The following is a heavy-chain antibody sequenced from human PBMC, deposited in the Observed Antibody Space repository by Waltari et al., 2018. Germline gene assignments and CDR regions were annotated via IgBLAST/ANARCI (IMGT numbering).Heavy chain of an antibody. D-gene: IGHD2-21*01. CDR1: GFTFSSYA. CDR2: ISGSGGST. J-gene: IGHJ4*02. V-gene: IGHV3-23*04. Sequence: EVQLVESGGGLVQPGVSLRLSCAASGFTFSSYAMSWVRQAPGKGLEWVSAISGSGGSTYYADSVKGRFTISRDNSKNTLYLQMNSLRAEDTAVYYCAKDDSPYCGGDCYSDYWGQGTLVTVSS. CDR3: AKDDSPYCGGDCYSDY.